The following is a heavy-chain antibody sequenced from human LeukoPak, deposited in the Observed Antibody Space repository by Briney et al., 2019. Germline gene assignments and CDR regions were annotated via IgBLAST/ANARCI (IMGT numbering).Heavy chain of an antibody. D-gene: IGHD6-13*01. CDR3: AKDCTSSSSYAYDAFDI. CDR2: ISGSGGST. J-gene: IGHJ3*02. V-gene: IGHV3-23*01. Sequence: GGSLRLSCAASGFTFSSYAMSWVRQAPGKGLEWASAISGSGGSTYYADSVKGRFTISRDNSKNTLYLQMNSLRAEDTAVYYCAKDCTSSSSYAYDAFDIWGQGTMVTVSS. CDR1: GFTFSSYA.